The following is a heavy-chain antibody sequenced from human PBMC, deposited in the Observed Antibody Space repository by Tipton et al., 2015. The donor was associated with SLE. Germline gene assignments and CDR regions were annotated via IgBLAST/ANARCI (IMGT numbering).Heavy chain of an antibody. CDR3: ARSHCSSTSCHDAFDI. CDR2: IYTSGST. J-gene: IGHJ3*02. Sequence: TLSLTCTVSGGSISSYYWSWIRQPPGKGLEWIGYIYTSGSTNYNPSLKSRVTISVDTSKNQFSLKLSSVTAADTAVYYCARSHCSSTSCHDAFDIWGQGTMVTVSS. CDR1: GGSISSYY. D-gene: IGHD2-2*01. V-gene: IGHV4-4*09.